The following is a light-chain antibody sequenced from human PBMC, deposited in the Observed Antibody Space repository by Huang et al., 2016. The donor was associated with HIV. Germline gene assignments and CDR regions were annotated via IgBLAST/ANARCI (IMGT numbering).Light chain of an antibody. Sequence: EVVLTQSPATLSLSPGGRATLSCRASQSVGTNLAWYQQKPGQAPRLLIFDASRRATGIPARFSGSGSGTDFTLTISSLEPEDFAVYHCQRYTFGQGTKLEIK. CDR1: QSVGTN. CDR3: QRYT. V-gene: IGKV3-11*01. J-gene: IGKJ2*01. CDR2: DAS.